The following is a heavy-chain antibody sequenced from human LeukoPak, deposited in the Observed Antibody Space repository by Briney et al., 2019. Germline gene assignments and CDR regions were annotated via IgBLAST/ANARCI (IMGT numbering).Heavy chain of an antibody. CDR2: ISGSGGST. J-gene: IGHJ4*02. CDR1: GFTFSSYA. V-gene: IGHV3-23*01. CDR3: ARGGLGSAFDN. Sequence: GGSLRLSCAASGFTFSSYALRWVRQAPGKGLECVSAISGSGGSTYSADSLKGRFTISRDNSKNTLYLQINSLRADDTAVFYCARGGLGSAFDNWGQGTLVTVSS. D-gene: IGHD6-19*01.